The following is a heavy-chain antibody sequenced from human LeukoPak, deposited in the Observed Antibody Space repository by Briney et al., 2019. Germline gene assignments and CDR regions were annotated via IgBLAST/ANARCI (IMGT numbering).Heavy chain of an antibody. CDR1: GFLFGSYW. CDR2: IKDDGSEK. CDR3: ARDLRFGELTWFDP. V-gene: IGHV3-7*01. J-gene: IGHJ5*02. Sequence: GGSLRLSCAASGFLFGSYWMSWVRQAPGKGLEWVASIKDDGSEKYYVDSVKGRFTMSRDNAKNLLYLQVNSLRAEDTAIYYCARDLRFGELTWFDPWGQGTLVTVSS. D-gene: IGHD3-10*01.